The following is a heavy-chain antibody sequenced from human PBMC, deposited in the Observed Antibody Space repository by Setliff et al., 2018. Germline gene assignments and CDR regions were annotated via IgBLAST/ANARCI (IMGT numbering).Heavy chain of an antibody. Sequence: KTSETLSLTCTVSGDSISSGDYFWSWNRQPPGKGLEWIAYIYHSGSAYYNPSLKSRVTMSVDTSKNQFSLHLTSVTAADTAVYYCAREVGTSTSSDAFDVWGQGMMVTVSS. D-gene: IGHD1-26*01. CDR3: AREVGTSTSSDAFDV. CDR1: GDSISSGDYF. V-gene: IGHV4-30-4*08. J-gene: IGHJ3*01. CDR2: IYHSGSA.